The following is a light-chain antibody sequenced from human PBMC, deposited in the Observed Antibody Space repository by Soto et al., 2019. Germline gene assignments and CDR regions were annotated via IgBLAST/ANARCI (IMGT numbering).Light chain of an antibody. CDR1: QSVNTN. CDR3: DQYNSWPPHT. CDR2: GAS. J-gene: IGKJ2*01. Sequence: EIVMTQSPATLSVSPGEIATLSCRASQSVNTNLARYHQKPCRAPRLLIHGASPSATGIPASFSGSGSGTEFTFNISSLQSEEFAFYYGDQYNSWPPHTFGQGTKLEI. V-gene: IGKV3-15*01.